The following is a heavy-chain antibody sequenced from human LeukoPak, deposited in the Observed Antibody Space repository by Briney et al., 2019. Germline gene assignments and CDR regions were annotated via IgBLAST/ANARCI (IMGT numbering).Heavy chain of an antibody. CDR2: TYHRAKWYN. V-gene: IGHV6-1*01. D-gene: IGHD2-15*01. J-gene: IGHJ4*02. CDR3: ARIVGGSQDF. Sequence: SQTLSLTCAISGDSVSSNSATWSWIRHSPSRGLEWLGRTYHRAKWYNDYPVSVKSRIKINPDTSKNQFSLQLNSVTPEDTAVYYCARIVGGSQDFWGQGTLVTVSS. CDR1: GDSVSSNSAT.